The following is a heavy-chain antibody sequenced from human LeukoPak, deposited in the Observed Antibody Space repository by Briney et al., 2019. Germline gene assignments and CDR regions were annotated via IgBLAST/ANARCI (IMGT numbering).Heavy chain of an antibody. V-gene: IGHV3-53*01. CDR2: IYSGGST. J-gene: IGHJ5*02. CDR1: GFTVSSNY. CDR3: ARGGYWGLNWFDP. Sequence: PGGSLRLSCAASGFTVSSNYMNWVRQAPGKRLEWVSVIYSGGSTYYADSVKGRFTISRDNSKNTVYLQMNSLRAEDTAVYYCARGGYWGLNWFDPWGQGTLVTVSS. D-gene: IGHD7-27*01.